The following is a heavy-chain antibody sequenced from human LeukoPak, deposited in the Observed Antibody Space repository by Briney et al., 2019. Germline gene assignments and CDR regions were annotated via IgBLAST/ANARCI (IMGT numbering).Heavy chain of an antibody. CDR2: ISSNGGST. CDR1: GFTFSSYA. CDR3: VGRYCSSTSCPYYFDY. V-gene: IGHV3-64D*06. J-gene: IGHJ4*02. D-gene: IGHD2-2*01. Sequence: EGSLRLSCSASGFTFSSYAMHWVRQAPGKGLEYVSAISSNGGSTYYADSVKGRFTISRDNSKNTLYLQMSSLRAEDTAVYYCVGRYCSSTSCPYYFDYWGQGTLVTVSS.